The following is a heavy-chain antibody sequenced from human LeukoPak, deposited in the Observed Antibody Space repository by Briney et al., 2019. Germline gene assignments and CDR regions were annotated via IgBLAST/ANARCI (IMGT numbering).Heavy chain of an antibody. J-gene: IGHJ4*02. CDR2: ISGSGGST. CDR1: GFTFSSYA. D-gene: IGHD3-22*01. CDR3: AKRVDSSGYYYLPYFDY. V-gene: IGHV3-23*01. Sequence: GGSLRLSCAASGFTFSSYAMSWVRQAPGKGLEWVSAISGSGGSTYYADSVKGRFTISRDNSENTLYLQMNSLRAEDTAVYYCAKRVDSSGYYYLPYFDYWGQGTLVTVSS.